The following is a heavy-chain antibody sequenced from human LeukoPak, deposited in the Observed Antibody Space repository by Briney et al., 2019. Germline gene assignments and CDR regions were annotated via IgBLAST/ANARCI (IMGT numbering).Heavy chain of an antibody. Sequence: GGSLRLSCAACGFTLSSLGMKWVRQAPGGGLEWVSYISSSNSTIYYAHSVKGRFTISRDNAKNSLYLQMNSLRAEDTAVYYCARGRFFDSWGQGALVTVSS. D-gene: IGHD5-24*01. CDR2: ISSSNSTI. CDR1: GFTLSSLG. CDR3: ARGRFFDS. J-gene: IGHJ5*01. V-gene: IGHV3-48*01.